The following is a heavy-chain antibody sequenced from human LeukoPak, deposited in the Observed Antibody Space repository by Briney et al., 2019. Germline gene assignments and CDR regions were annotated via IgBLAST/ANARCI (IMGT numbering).Heavy chain of an antibody. CDR3: ARDIGTGEPLYYYYGMDV. Sequence: GGSLRLSCAASGFTFSSYSMNWVRQAPGKGLEWVSSISSSSSYIYYADSVKGRFTISRDNAKNSLYLQMNSLRAEGTAVYYCARDIGTGEPLYYYYGMDVWGQGTTVTVSS. D-gene: IGHD7-27*01. J-gene: IGHJ6*02. V-gene: IGHV3-21*01. CDR1: GFTFSSYS. CDR2: ISSSSSYI.